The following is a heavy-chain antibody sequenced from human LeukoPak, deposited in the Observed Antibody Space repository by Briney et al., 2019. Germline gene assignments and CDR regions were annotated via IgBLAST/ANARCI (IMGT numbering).Heavy chain of an antibody. CDR3: VRDMDV. V-gene: IGHV3-7*03. CDR1: GFTFRTYW. CDR2: INQDGSEK. Sequence: GGSLRLSCAASGFTFRTYWMTWVHQAPGKGLEWVANINQDGSEKNYVDSVKGRFTISRDNAENSLYLQMNSLRVEDTAVYYCVRDMDVWSQGTTVTVSS. J-gene: IGHJ6*02.